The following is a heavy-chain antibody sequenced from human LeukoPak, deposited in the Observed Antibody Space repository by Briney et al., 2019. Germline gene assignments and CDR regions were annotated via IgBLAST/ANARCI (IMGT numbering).Heavy chain of an antibody. V-gene: IGHV3-30-3*01. D-gene: IGHD3-9*01. CDR1: GFTFSSYA. CDR3: ARSYYDILTGYPPPPNFDY. Sequence: GGSLRLSCAASGFTFSSYAMHWVRQAPGKGLEWVAVLSYDGSNKYYADSVKGRFTISRDNSKNTLYLQMNSLRAEDTAVYYCARSYYDILTGYPPPPNFDYWGQGTLVTVSS. J-gene: IGHJ4*02. CDR2: LSYDGSNK.